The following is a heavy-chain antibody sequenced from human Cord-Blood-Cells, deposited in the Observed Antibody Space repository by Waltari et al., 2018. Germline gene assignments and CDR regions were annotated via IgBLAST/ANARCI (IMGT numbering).Heavy chain of an antibody. Sequence: QVQLVESGGGVVQPGRSLRLSCAASGVTFSSYGMNWVRQAPGKGLEWVAVIWYDGSNKYYADSVKGRFTISRDNSKNTLYLQMNSLRAEDTAVYYCARDRGSGYYNWFDPWGQGTLVTVSS. D-gene: IGHD3-22*01. V-gene: IGHV3-33*01. J-gene: IGHJ5*02. CDR2: IWYDGSNK. CDR1: GVTFSSYG. CDR3: ARDRGSGYYNWFDP.